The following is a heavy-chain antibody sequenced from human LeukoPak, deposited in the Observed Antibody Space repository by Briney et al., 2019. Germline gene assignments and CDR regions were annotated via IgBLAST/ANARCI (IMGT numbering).Heavy chain of an antibody. CDR2: IYSGGST. CDR3: ARVQSGGDYYYYMDV. J-gene: IGHJ6*03. CDR1: GFTVSSNY. Sequence: PGGSLRLSCAASGFTVSSNYMSWVRQAPGKGLEWVSVIYSGGSTYYADSVKGRFTISRDNSKNTLYLQMNSLRAEDTAVYYCARVQSGGDYYYYMDVWGKGTTVTVSS. D-gene: IGHD5-24*01. V-gene: IGHV3-53*01.